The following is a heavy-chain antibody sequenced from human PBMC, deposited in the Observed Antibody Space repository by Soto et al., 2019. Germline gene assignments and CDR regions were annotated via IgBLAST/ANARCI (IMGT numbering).Heavy chain of an antibody. CDR3: ARVIDGSKLTHAFDI. D-gene: IGHD5-12*01. V-gene: IGHV1-69*01. Sequence: QVQLVQSGAEVKKPGSSVKVSCKASGGTFSSYAISWVRQAPGQGLEWMGGIIPIFGTANYAQKFQGRDTITADESTSTAYIELRSLRSEDTAVYYCARVIDGSKLTHAFDIWGQGTMVTVSS. CDR1: GGTFSSYA. J-gene: IGHJ3*02. CDR2: IIPIFGTA.